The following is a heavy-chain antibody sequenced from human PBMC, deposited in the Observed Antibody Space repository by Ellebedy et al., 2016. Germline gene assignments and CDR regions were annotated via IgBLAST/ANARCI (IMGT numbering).Heavy chain of an antibody. V-gene: IGHV3-23*01. D-gene: IGHD3-10*01. Sequence: GESLKISXAASGFTFTNFAMSWVRQAPGKGLEWVSAISGRHTGTYDADSVKGRFVISRDDSRNMVYLQMDRLRVDDTAVYYCTSDETVSGSPDSWGQGTVVTVSS. CDR3: TSDETVSGSPDS. J-gene: IGHJ5*01. CDR1: GFTFTNFA. CDR2: ISGRHTGT.